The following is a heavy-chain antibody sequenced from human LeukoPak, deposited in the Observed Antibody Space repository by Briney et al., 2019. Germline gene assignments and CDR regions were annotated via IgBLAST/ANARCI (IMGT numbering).Heavy chain of an antibody. CDR2: INPNSGGT. J-gene: IGHJ4*02. D-gene: IGHD6-13*01. CDR1: GYTFTGYY. Sequence: ASVKVSCKASGYTFTGYYMHWVRQAPGQGLEWMGWINPNSGGTNYAQKFQGRVTMTRNTSISTAYMELSSLRSEDTAVYYCARGKYSSSLDYWGQGTLVTVSS. V-gene: IGHV1-2*02. CDR3: ARGKYSSSLDY.